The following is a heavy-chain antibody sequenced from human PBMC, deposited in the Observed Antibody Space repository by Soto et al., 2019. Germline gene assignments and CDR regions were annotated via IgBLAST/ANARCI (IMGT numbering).Heavy chain of an antibody. CDR1: GFSLTTSGVG. D-gene: IGHD3-10*01. J-gene: IGHJ5*02. Sequence: SGPTLVNPTETLTLTCTFSGFSLTTSGVGVGWIRQPPRKALEWLALINWDDDKRYSSSLKSRLTITKDTSKNQVVLTMTNMDPVDTGTYYCAHWGGSGNYHLNFFEPRGPGPRVTVSS. V-gene: IGHV2-5*02. CDR2: INWDDDK. CDR3: AHWGGSGNYHLNFFEP.